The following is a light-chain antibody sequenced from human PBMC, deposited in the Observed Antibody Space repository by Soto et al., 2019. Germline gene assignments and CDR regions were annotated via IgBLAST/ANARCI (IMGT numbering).Light chain of an antibody. V-gene: IGLV2-14*01. CDR2: DVS. Sequence: QSALTQRASVSGSPGQSITIPCTGTSIDIGGYNYVSWYQQHPGKAPKLMIYDVSNRPSGVSNRFSGSKSGNTASLTISGLQAEDEADYYCSSYTSSSTRGVFGAGTKLTVL. J-gene: IGLJ2*01. CDR3: SSYTSSSTRGV. CDR1: SIDIGGYNY.